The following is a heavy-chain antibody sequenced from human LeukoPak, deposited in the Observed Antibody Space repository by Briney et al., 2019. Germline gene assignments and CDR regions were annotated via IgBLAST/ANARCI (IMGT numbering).Heavy chain of an antibody. D-gene: IGHD6-25*01. J-gene: IGHJ3*02. CDR1: ALTFSSYD. V-gene: IGHV3-48*04. CDR2: ISSSSGTI. Sequence: GGSLRLSCAAPALTFSSYDMNWVRQAPGKGLEWVSFISSSSGTIYYADSVKGRFTISRDNAKNSLFLQMNSLRAEDTAVYYCARVGARLGAFDIWGQGTMVTVSS. CDR3: ARVGARLGAFDI.